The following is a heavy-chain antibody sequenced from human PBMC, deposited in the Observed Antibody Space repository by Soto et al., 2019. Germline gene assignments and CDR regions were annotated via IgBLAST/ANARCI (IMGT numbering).Heavy chain of an antibody. CDR2: INHSGNT. CDR3: ARHHVRGRTIAGAAEF. CDR1: GGSLSGYY. V-gene: IGHV4-34*01. D-gene: IGHD1-26*01. Sequence: SETLSLTRAVYGGSLSGYYWSWIRQPPGKALEWIGEINHSGNTNYNPSLKSRVTISVDTSKNQLFLNLTSVTAADTAMYYCARHHVRGRTIAGAAEFWGQGTLVTVSS. J-gene: IGHJ4*02.